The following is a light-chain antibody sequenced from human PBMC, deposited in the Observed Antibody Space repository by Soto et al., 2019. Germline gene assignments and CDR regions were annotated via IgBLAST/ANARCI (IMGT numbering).Light chain of an antibody. Sequence: EIVMTQSPATLSVSPGERATLSCRASQSVSSNLAWYQQKPGQAPRLLIYGASTRATGIPARFSGSGSGTEFTLTISSRQSKVFAVYNCHQYNNWPPWTFGKGPKGEIK. J-gene: IGKJ1*01. CDR2: GAS. CDR1: QSVSSN. V-gene: IGKV3-15*01. CDR3: HQYNNWPPWT.